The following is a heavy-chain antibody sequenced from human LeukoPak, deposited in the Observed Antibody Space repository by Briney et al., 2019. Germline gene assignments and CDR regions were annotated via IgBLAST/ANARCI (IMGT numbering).Heavy chain of an antibody. D-gene: IGHD3-9*01. CDR1: GGSISTGSYY. J-gene: IGHJ5*02. V-gene: IGHV4-61*02. CDR3: ARERAYYDILPRWFDP. CDR2: IYTSGST. Sequence: PSETLSLTCTVSGGSISTGSYYWSWIRRPAGKGLEWIGRIYTSGSTNYNPSLKSRVTISVDTSKNQFSLKLSSVTAADTAVYYCARERAYYDILPRWFDPWGQGSLVTVSS.